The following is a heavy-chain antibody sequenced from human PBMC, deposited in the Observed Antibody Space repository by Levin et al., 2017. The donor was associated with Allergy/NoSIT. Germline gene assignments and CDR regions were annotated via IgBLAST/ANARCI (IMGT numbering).Heavy chain of an antibody. D-gene: IGHD3-10*01. CDR3: AKTAGEYYGSGATLLDY. CDR2: ISYDGSKI. Sequence: PGGSLRLSCAASGFSFSTHGIHWVRQAPGKGLDWVAVISYDGSKIYYADSVKGRFTISRDNSKKTLYLQMNSLRTEDTAVYYCAKTAGEYYGSGATLLDYWGQGTLVTVSS. CDR1: GFSFSTHG. J-gene: IGHJ4*02. V-gene: IGHV3-30*18.